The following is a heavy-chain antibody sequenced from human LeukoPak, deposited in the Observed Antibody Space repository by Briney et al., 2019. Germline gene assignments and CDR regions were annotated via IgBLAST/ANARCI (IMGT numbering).Heavy chain of an antibody. CDR1: GYIFTTYW. D-gene: IGHD6-13*01. Sequence: GESLKISCKGSGYIFTTYWIGWVRQMPGKGLEWMGIIYPGGSDTKYSPSFQGQVTISADKSINTAYLQWSSLKASDTAMYYCARSYSSSWSGFDPWGQGTLVTVSS. CDR3: ARSYSSSWSGFDP. CDR2: IYPGGSDT. V-gene: IGHV5-51*01. J-gene: IGHJ5*02.